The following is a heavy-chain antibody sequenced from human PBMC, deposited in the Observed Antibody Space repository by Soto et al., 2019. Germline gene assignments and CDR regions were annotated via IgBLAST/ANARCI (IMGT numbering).Heavy chain of an antibody. CDR3: ARERRITMVRGIIDY. D-gene: IGHD3-10*01. CDR1: GYTFTSYG. J-gene: IGHJ4*02. Sequence: QVQLVQSGAEVKKPGASVKVSCKASGYTFTSYGISWVRQAPGQGLEWMGWISAYNGNTNYAQKLQGRVTMTTDTSTGTAYMELRSLRSDDTAVYYCARERRITMVRGIIDYWGQGTLVTVSS. CDR2: ISAYNGNT. V-gene: IGHV1-18*01.